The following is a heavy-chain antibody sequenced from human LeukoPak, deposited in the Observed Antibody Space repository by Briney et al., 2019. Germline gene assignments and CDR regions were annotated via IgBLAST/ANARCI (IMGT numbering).Heavy chain of an antibody. J-gene: IGHJ4*02. CDR1: GGSISSGDYY. D-gene: IGHD3-22*01. Sequence: PSETLSLTCTVSGGSISSGDYYWSWIRQPPGKGLEWIGFSHYSGNTYYNPSLKSRVTISVDTAKNQFSLKLISVTAADTAVYYCARVPGNYDTSGYTFDYWGQGTLVTVSS. CDR3: ARVPGNYDTSGYTFDY. CDR2: SHYSGNT. V-gene: IGHV4-30-4*01.